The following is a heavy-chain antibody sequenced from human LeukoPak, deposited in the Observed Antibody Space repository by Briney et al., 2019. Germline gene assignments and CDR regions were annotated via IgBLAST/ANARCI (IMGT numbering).Heavy chain of an antibody. D-gene: IGHD5-24*01. CDR2: MNPNSGNT. CDR3: ARGKFSVGWLQSTGDY. V-gene: IGHV1-8*01. CDR1: GYTFTSYD. J-gene: IGHJ4*02. Sequence: ASVKVSCKASGYTFTSYDINWVRQATGQRLEWMGWMNPNSGNTGYAQKFQGRVTMTRNTSISTAYMELSSLRSEDTAVYYCARGKFSVGWLQSTGDYWGQGTLVTVSS.